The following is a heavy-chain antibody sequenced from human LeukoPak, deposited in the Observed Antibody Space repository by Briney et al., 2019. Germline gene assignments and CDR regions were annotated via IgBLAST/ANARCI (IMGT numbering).Heavy chain of an antibody. CDR2: ISSSSSYI. D-gene: IGHD1-7*01. CDR3: ARAGFAGTSSLLSDY. Sequence: PGGSLRLSCAASGFTFSSYGMHWVRQAPGKGLEWVSSISSSSSYIYYADSVKGRFTISRDNAKNSLYLQMNSLRAEDTAVYYCARAGFAGTSSLLSDYWGQGTLVTVSS. CDR1: GFTFSSYG. J-gene: IGHJ4*02. V-gene: IGHV3-21*01.